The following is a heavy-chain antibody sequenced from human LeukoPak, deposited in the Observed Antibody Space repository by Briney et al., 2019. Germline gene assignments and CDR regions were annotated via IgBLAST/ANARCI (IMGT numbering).Heavy chain of an antibody. CDR3: ARQPTCSGNRFFRHFDL. CDR1: GFTFNSYT. V-gene: IGHV3-48*01. D-gene: IGHD2-15*01. CDR2: TTGSGKTI. Sequence: GGSLRLSCAASGFTFNSYTMSWVRQAPGKGLEWVSYTTGSGKTIYYANSVEGRFTIFRDNAKNSLYLQMSSLRAEDTAVYYCARQPTCSGNRFFRHFDLWGQGTMVTVSS. J-gene: IGHJ4*02.